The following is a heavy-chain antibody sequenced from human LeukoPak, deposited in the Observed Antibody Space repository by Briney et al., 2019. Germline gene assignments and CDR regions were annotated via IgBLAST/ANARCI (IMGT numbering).Heavy chain of an antibody. CDR2: ISYDGSNK. CDR3: XXXXXXXDILTGYYGRRFDY. J-gene: IGHJ4*02. Sequence: GGSLRLSCAASGFTFSSYAMSWVRQAPGKGLEWVAVISYDGSNKYYADSVKGRFTISRDNSRNTVYMQMNSLRAEDTAVYYCXXXXXXXDILTGYYGRRFDYWGQGTLVTVSS. CDR1: GFTFSSYA. V-gene: IGHV3-30-3*01. D-gene: IGHD3-9*01.